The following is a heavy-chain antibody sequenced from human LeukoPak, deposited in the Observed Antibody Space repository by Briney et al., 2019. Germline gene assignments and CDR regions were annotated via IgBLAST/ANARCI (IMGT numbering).Heavy chain of an antibody. D-gene: IGHD3-3*01. CDR2: IYTSGST. V-gene: IGHV4-4*07. CDR1: GGSISSYY. Sequence: PSETLSLTCTVSGGSISSYYWSWIRQPAGKGLEWIGRIYTSGSTNYNPSLKSRVTMSVDTSKNQFSLKLSSVTAADTAVYYCAKGNNYDFWSGYYQPPDYWGQGTLVTVSS. J-gene: IGHJ4*02. CDR3: AKGNNYDFWSGYYQPPDY.